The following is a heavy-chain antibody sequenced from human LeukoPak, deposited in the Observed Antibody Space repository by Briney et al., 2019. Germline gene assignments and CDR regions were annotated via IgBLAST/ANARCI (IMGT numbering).Heavy chain of an antibody. V-gene: IGHV5-51*01. Sequence: GESLKISCKGSGYSFTNYWIGWVRQMPGKGLEWMGIIYPGDSDTRYSPSFQGQVTISADKSISTAYLQWSSLKASDTAMYYWARLGWSDSYNPISPLDYWGQGTLVTVSS. CDR1: GYSFTNYW. CDR2: IYPGDSDT. J-gene: IGHJ4*02. D-gene: IGHD3-3*01. CDR3: ARLGWSDSYNPISPLDY.